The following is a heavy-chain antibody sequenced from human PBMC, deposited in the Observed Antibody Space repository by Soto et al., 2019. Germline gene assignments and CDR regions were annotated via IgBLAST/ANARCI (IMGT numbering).Heavy chain of an antibody. V-gene: IGHV2-70*04. CDR3: ARSPGGFTVATYFFDY. Sequence: SGPTLVNPTQTLTLTCTFSGFSLSSKGMRVSWIHQPPGKALEWLARIDWDGDKFYSPSLRTRLAISKGTSKNQVVLTMTNVDPMDTATYYCARSPGGFTVATYFFDYWGQGTLVTVSS. D-gene: IGHD3-16*01. CDR2: IDWDGDK. J-gene: IGHJ4*02. CDR1: GFSLSSKGMR.